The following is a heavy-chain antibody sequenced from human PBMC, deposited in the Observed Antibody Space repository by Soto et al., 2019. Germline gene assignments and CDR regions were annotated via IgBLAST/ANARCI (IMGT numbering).Heavy chain of an antibody. J-gene: IGHJ4*02. CDR2: INHSGST. Sequence: SETLSLTCAVYGGSFSGYYWSWIRQPPGKGLEWIGEINHSGSTNYNPSLKSRVTISVDTSKNQFSLKLRSVTAADTAVYYCARRTGSGWFFDYWSQGTLVTVSS. CDR1: GGSFSGYY. D-gene: IGHD6-19*01. CDR3: ARRTGSGWFFDY. V-gene: IGHV4-34*01.